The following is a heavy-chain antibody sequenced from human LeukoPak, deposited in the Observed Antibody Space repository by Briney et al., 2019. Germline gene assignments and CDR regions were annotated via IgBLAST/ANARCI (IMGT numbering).Heavy chain of an antibody. CDR1: GFAVSSNY. V-gene: IGHV3-53*01. D-gene: IGHD6-13*01. CDR3: ASEGIAAPPYY. Sequence: GGSLRLSCAASGFAVSSNYMSWVRQAPGKGLEWVSFIYGGGSTYYADSVKGRFTISRDNAKNSLYLQMNSLRAEDTAVYYCASEGIAAPPYYWGQGTLVTVSS. J-gene: IGHJ4*02. CDR2: IYGGGST.